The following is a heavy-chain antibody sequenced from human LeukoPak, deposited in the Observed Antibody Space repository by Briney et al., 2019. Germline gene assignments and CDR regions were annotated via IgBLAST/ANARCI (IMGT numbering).Heavy chain of an antibody. CDR1: GGSISSSSYY. D-gene: IGHD3-10*01. J-gene: IGHJ4*02. Sequence: PSETLSLTCTVSGGSISSSSYYWGWIRQPPGKGLEWIGSIYYSGSTHYNPSLKSRVTISVDTSKNQFSLKLSSVTAADTAVYYCAKDHYGCPHWGQGTLVTVSS. CDR3: AKDHYGCPH. V-gene: IGHV4-39*02. CDR2: IYYSGST.